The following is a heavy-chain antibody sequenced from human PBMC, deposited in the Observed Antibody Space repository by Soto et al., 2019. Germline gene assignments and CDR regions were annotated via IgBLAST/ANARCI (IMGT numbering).Heavy chain of an antibody. D-gene: IGHD3-16*02. V-gene: IGHV4-59*12. J-gene: IGHJ3*01. CDR1: GGSISSYY. CDR2: IFYSGST. Sequence: QVQLQESGPGLVKPSETLSLTCTVSGGSISSYYWSWIRQPPGKGLEWIGYIFYSGSTNYNPSLKSRVTTSVDTSTNQCSLKLSSVTAADTAVYYCARLYGLDAFDFWGQGTMVTVSS. CDR3: ARLYGLDAFDF.